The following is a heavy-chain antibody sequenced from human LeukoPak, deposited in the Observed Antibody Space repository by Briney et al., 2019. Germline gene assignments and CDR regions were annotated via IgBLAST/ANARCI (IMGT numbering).Heavy chain of an antibody. Sequence: TSETLSLTCAVSGAPISSSIHYWGWVRQPPGKGLEWIGSVYYSGGTYYNPSLESRLTISVDTSNNRFSLKLKSVTAADTAVFYCARVTTGSTTLDSWGQGTLVTVSS. V-gene: IGHV4-39*02. CDR2: VYYSGGT. CDR1: GAPISSSIHY. D-gene: IGHD1-1*01. J-gene: IGHJ5*01. CDR3: ARVTTGSTTLDS.